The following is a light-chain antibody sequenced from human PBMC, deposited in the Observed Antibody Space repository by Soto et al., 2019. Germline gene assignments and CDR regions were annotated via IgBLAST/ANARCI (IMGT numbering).Light chain of an antibody. CDR1: SSDVGSYNL. CDR3: CSYAGSSTFVYV. V-gene: IGLV2-23*03. J-gene: IGLJ1*01. Sequence: QSALTQPASVSGSPGQSITISCTGTSSDVGSYNLVSWYQQHPGKAPKLMIYEGGKRPSGVSNRFSGSKSGNTASLTISGLQAEDEADYYCCSYAGSSTFVYVFGTGTKLTVL. CDR2: EGG.